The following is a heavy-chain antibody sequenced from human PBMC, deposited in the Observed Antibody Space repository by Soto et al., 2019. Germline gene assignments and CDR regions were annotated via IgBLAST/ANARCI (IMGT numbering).Heavy chain of an antibody. CDR3: ASGLGAAAGYYFDY. V-gene: IGHV4-30-4*01. CDR1: GGSISSGDYY. Sequence: SSETLSLTCTVSGGSISSGDYYWSWIRQPPGKGLEWIGYIYYSGSTYYNPSLKSRVTISVDTSKNQFSLKLSSVTAADTAVYYCASGLGAAAGYYFDYWGQGTLVTVSS. CDR2: IYYSGST. D-gene: IGHD6-13*01. J-gene: IGHJ4*02.